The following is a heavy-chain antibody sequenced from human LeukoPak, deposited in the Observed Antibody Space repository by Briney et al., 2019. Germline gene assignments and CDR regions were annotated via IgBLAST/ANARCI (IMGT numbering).Heavy chain of an antibody. V-gene: IGHV5-51*01. CDR3: ARGRMVTIFGVVIIEDNWFDP. D-gene: IGHD3-3*01. CDR2: IYPGDSDT. CDR1: GYSFTSYW. Sequence: GESLKISCKGSGYSFTSYWIGWVRQMPGKGLEWMGIIYPGDSDTRYSPSFQGQVTISADKSISTAYLQWSSLKASDTAMYYCARGRMVTIFGVVIIEDNWFDPWGQGTLVTVSS. J-gene: IGHJ5*02.